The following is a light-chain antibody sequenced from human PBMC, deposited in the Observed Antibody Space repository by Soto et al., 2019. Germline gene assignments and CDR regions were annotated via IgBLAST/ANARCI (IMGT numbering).Light chain of an antibody. V-gene: IGLV2-8*01. Sequence: QSVLTQPPSASGSPGQSVTISCTGTSSDIGGYNFVSWYQHHPGKAPKLMIYDVSKRPSGVPDRFSGSKSGNTASLTVSGLQAEDEADYYCGSYAGINNLIFGGGTKLTVL. CDR3: GSYAGINNLI. CDR2: DVS. J-gene: IGLJ2*01. CDR1: SSDIGGYNF.